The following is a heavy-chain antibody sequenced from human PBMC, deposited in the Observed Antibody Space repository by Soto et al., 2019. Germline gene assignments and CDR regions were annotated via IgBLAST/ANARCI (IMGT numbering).Heavy chain of an antibody. V-gene: IGHV3-66*01. D-gene: IGHD6-19*01. CDR2: IYSGGST. CDR1: GFTVSSNY. CDR3: ARARPGWNDAFDM. Sequence: GGSLRLSCAASGFTVSSNYMSWVRQAPGKGLEWVSVIYSGGSTYYADSVKGRFSISRDKSKNTLYLQMNSLRAEDTAVYYCARARPGWNDAFDMWGQGTMVTVSS. J-gene: IGHJ3*02.